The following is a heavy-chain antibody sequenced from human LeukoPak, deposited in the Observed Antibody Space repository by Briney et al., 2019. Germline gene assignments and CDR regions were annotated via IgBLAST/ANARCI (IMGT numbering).Heavy chain of an antibody. J-gene: IGHJ4*02. D-gene: IGHD3-10*01. V-gene: IGHV1-46*01. CDR3: ARDRGLNVCPSDY. CDR2: ISPSGGST. CDR1: GYTFTNYY. Sequence: ASVKVSCKASGYTFTNYYIHWVRQAPGQGLEWMGVISPSGGSTSYAQKFQGRLTMTRDTSTCTVDMELSSLRSEDTAVYYCARDRGLNVCPSDYWGQGTLVTVSS.